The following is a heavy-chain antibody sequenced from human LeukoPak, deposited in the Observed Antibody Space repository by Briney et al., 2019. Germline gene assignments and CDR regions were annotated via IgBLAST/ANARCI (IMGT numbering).Heavy chain of an antibody. CDR2: ISGSGGST. D-gene: IGHD3-22*01. J-gene: IGHJ6*03. V-gene: IGHV3-23*01. Sequence: SGGSLRLSCAASGFTFSSYAMSWVRQAPGKGLEWVSAISGSGGSTYYADSVKGRFTISRDNSKNTLYLQMNSLRAEDTAVYYCAKDFWPVDSSAPETLRDYYYMDVWGKGTTVTVSS. CDR1: GFTFSSYA. CDR3: AKDFWPVDSSAPETLRDYYYMDV.